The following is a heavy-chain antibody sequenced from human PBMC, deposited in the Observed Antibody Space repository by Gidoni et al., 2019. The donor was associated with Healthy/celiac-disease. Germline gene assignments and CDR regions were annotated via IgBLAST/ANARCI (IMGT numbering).Heavy chain of an antibody. CDR3: ASDLVIYDVHYYYGMDV. CDR1: GFTFISYS. Sequence: EVQLVESGGGLVKPGGSLRLSCAASGFTFISYSMNWVRQAPGKGLEWVSSISSSSSYIYYADSVTGRFTISRDNATNSLSLQMNSLRAEDTAVYYCASDLVIYDVHYYYGMDVWGQGTTVTVSS. CDR2: ISSSSSYI. D-gene: IGHD2-21*01. J-gene: IGHJ6*02. V-gene: IGHV3-21*01.